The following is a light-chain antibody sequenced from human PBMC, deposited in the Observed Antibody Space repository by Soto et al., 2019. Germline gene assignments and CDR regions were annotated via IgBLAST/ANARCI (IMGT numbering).Light chain of an antibody. CDR3: QQYDNLPLT. CDR1: QDISNY. Sequence: DIQMTQSPSSLSASVGDRVTITCQASQDISNYLNWYQQKPGKAPKLLIYDASNLETGVPSRFSGSGSGTDFTFTISSLQPEDIATYYWQQYDNLPLTFGGGIKVEIK. CDR2: DAS. V-gene: IGKV1-33*01. J-gene: IGKJ4*01.